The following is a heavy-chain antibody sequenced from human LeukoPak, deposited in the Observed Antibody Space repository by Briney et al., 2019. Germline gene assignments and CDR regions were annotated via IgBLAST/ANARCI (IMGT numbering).Heavy chain of an antibody. D-gene: IGHD2-15*01. J-gene: IGHJ6*03. V-gene: IGHV3-30*03. CDR2: ISQTGSIE. Sequence: GGSLRLSCAASGFTFPTYVIHWVRQAPGKGLEWVAVISQTGSIETYADSVRGRFSISRDNSDSTVYLQMNSLKTEDTAVYYCARDRAVALPTYFYYMDVWGKGTTVIASS. CDR3: ARDRAVALPTYFYYMDV. CDR1: GFTFPTYV.